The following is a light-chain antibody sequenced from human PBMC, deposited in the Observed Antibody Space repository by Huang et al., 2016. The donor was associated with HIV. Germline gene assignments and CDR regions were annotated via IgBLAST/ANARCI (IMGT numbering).Light chain of an antibody. CDR1: HSIEHSDGNIY. CDR2: KVS. J-gene: IGKJ5*01. Sequence: DVVMTQSPLLLPVTLGQPAAISCRASHSIEHSDGNIYLTWFHQRPGQSPRRLVYKVSLRDSGVPDRFSGGGSCTDFTLTISRVETEDVGIYYCMQGTHWPPVTFGQGTRLEIK. CDR3: MQGTHWPPVT. V-gene: IGKV2-30*02.